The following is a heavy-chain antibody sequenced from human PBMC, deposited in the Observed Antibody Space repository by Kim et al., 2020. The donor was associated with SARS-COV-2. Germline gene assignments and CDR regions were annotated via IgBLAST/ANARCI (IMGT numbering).Heavy chain of an antibody. CDR3: ATVVFYYDAGYFKN. J-gene: IGHJ1*01. CDR2: IYSGGNT. V-gene: IGHV3-66*01. Sequence: GGSLRLSCVASGYTVTYSYMGWVRQAPGKGLEWVAFIYSGGNTIYADSVKGRLIISRDHSTKTLYLQMNSLRAEDTAAYYCATVVFYYDAGYFKNWGQGT. CDR1: GYTVTYSY. D-gene: IGHD3-22*01.